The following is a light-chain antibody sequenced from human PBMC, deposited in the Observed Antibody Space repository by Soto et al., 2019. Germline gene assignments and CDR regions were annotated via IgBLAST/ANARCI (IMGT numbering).Light chain of an antibody. CDR3: MQAIDIPWT. CDR1: QSLLHSDGKTY. J-gene: IGKJ1*01. V-gene: IGKV2-29*03. Sequence: ILMTQTPLSLSIIPGQTASISCKSSQSLLHSDGKTYFYWYVQKAGQAPQPLIYEVSSRFSGVPERFSGSGSRTDFTLKISRVEADDVGIYYCMQAIDIPWTFGQGTKVEIK. CDR2: EVS.